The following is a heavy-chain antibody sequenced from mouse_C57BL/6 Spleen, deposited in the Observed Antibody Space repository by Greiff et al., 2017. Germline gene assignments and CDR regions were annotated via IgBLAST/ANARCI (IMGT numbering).Heavy chain of an antibody. V-gene: IGHV1-55*01. D-gene: IGHD1-1*01. CDR2: IYPGSGST. J-gene: IGHJ1*03. Sequence: VQLQQPGAELVKPGASVKMSCKASGYTFTSYWITWVRQRPGQGLEWIGDIYPGSGSTNYNEKLKSKATLTVDTSSSTAYMQLSSLTSEDSAVYYCASTVVAPYWYFDVWGTGTTVTV. CDR3: ASTVVAPYWYFDV. CDR1: GYTFTSYW.